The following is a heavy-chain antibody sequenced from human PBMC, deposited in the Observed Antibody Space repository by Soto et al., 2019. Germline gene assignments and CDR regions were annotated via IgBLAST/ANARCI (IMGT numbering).Heavy chain of an antibody. CDR3: ASLGYCSGGSCPGFYYYFDY. Sequence: QVQLQQWGAGLLKPSETLSLTCAVYGGSFSGYYWSWIRQPPGKGLEWIGEINHSRSTNYNPSLKSRVTISVDTSKNQFSLKLSSVTAADTAVYYCASLGYCSGGSCPGFYYYFDYWGQGTLVTVSS. D-gene: IGHD2-15*01. CDR1: GGSFSGYY. CDR2: INHSRST. J-gene: IGHJ4*02. V-gene: IGHV4-34*01.